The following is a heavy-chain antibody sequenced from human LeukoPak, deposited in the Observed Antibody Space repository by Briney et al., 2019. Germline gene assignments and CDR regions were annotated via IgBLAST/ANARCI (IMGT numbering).Heavy chain of an antibody. J-gene: IGHJ4*02. Sequence: PGRSLRLSCAASGFTFSSYGMHWVRQAPGKGLEWVAVISYDGSNKYYADSVKGRFTISRDNSKNTLYLQVNSLRAEDTAVYYCAKGRGSSSRMIFDFWGQGTLVTVSS. D-gene: IGHD6-13*01. V-gene: IGHV3-30*18. CDR1: GFTFSSYG. CDR3: AKGRGSSSRMIFDF. CDR2: ISYDGSNK.